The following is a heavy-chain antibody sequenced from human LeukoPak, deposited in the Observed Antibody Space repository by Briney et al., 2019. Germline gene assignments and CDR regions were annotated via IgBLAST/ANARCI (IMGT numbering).Heavy chain of an antibody. CDR2: INPNSGGT. CDR3: ARGRGIAAAGVLFAY. V-gene: IGHV1-2*02. CDR1: GYTFTDYY. D-gene: IGHD6-13*01. Sequence: ASVKVSCKASGYTFTDYYMHWVRQAPGQGLEWMGWINPNSGGTNYAQKFQGRVTMTRDTSISTAYMELSRLRSDDTAVYYCARGRGIAAAGVLFAYWGQGTLVTVSS. J-gene: IGHJ4*02.